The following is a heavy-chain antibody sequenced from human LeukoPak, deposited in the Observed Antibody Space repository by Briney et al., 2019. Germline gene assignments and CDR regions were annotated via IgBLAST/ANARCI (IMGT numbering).Heavy chain of an antibody. D-gene: IGHD4-17*01. J-gene: IGHJ4*02. CDR3: VRDVHYVFDY. CDR2: ITSSSGSL. Sequence: GGSLRLSCVASGFTFSSYSMNWVRQAPGKGLEWISHITSSSGSLSYADSVKGRFIISRDNAKNSLYLQMNSLRAEDTAIYYCVRDVHYVFDYWGPGTLVTVSS. V-gene: IGHV3-48*01. CDR1: GFTFSSYS.